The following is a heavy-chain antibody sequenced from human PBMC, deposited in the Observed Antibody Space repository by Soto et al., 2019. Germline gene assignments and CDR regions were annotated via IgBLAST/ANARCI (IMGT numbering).Heavy chain of an antibody. CDR3: ARDVGYCISTSCYPDYYYGMDV. CDR2: IKQDGSEK. Sequence: GGSLRLSCAASGFTFSSYWMSWVRQAPGKGLEWVANIKQDGSEKYYVDSVKGRFTISRDNAKNSLYLQMNSLRAEDTAVYYCARDVGYCISTSCYPDYYYGMDVWGQGTTVTVSS. J-gene: IGHJ6*02. CDR1: GFTFSSYW. D-gene: IGHD2-2*03. V-gene: IGHV3-7*01.